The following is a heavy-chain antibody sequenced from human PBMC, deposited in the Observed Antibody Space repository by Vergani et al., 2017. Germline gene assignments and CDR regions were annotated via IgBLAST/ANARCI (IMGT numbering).Heavy chain of an antibody. J-gene: IGHJ6*02. CDR2: IIPVLGKT. CDR3: ARDPRVYGGDPEDDYYGMDV. Sequence: QVQLVQSGAEVKKPGSSVKVSCKASGATFRSNTISWVRQVPGQGLEWMGRIIPVLGKTKYAQDFQGRLTITADTSTSTAYMELTSLRSQDTAVYYCARDPRVYGGDPEDDYYGMDVWGQGTTVTVSS. CDR1: GATFRSNT. D-gene: IGHD2-21*02. V-gene: IGHV1-69*08.